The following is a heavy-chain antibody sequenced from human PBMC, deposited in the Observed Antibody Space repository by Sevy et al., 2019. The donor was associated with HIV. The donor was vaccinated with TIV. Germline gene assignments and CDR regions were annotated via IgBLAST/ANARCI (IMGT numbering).Heavy chain of an antibody. CDR3: ATALIYCSGGRCSYHDGMDV. CDR1: GYTFTTYA. J-gene: IGHJ6*02. Sequence: ASVKVSCKASGYTFTTYAFNWVRQAPGQGLEWMGWISVYNGNTNYAQNLQGRVTMTTETSTSTAYMELRSLRSDDTAVYYCATALIYCSGGRCSYHDGMDVWGQGTTVTVSS. V-gene: IGHV1-18*01. CDR2: ISVYNGNT. D-gene: IGHD2-15*01.